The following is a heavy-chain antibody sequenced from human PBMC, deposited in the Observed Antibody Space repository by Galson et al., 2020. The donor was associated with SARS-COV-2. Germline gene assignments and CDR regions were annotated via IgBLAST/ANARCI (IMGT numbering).Heavy chain of an antibody. CDR3: ARTNYYDSSAPLDY. CDR1: GFSLSTSGMC. V-gene: IGHV2-70*11. D-gene: IGHD3-22*01. J-gene: IGHJ4*02. Sequence: SDPTLVKPTQTLTLTCTLPGFSLSTSGMCVSWIRQPPGKALEWLARIDWDDDKYYSTSLKIRLTISKDTSKNQVVLTMTNMDPVDTATYYCARTNYYDSSAPLDYWGQGTLVTVSS. CDR2: IDWDDDK.